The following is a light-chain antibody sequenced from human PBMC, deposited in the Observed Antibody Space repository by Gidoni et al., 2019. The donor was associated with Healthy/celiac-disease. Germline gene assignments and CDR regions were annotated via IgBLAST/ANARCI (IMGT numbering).Light chain of an antibody. V-gene: IGLV1-40*01. J-gene: IGLJ2*01. CDR3: QSYDSSLSGYVV. CDR1: SSNIGAGYD. Sequence: SVLTQPLSVPGAPGQRVPIPCTGSSSNIGAGYDVHWYQQLPGTAPKLLIYGNSNRPSGVPDRVSGSKSGTSASLAITGLQAEDEADYYCQSYDSSLSGYVVFGGGTKLTVL. CDR2: GNS.